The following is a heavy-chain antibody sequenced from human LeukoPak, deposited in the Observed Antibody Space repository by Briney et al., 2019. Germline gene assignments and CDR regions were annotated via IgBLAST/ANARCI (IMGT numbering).Heavy chain of an antibody. Sequence: GGSLRLSCAASGFTFSDHYMDWVRQAPGKGLEWVGSNRNKANRYTTDYAASVKGRFTISRDESKNSMYLQMNTLKTEDTAVYYCATYYYDSSGYYCDYWGQGTLVTVSS. V-gene: IGHV3-72*01. CDR3: ATYYYDSSGYYCDY. D-gene: IGHD3-22*01. J-gene: IGHJ4*02. CDR1: GFTFSDHY. CDR2: NRNKANRYTT.